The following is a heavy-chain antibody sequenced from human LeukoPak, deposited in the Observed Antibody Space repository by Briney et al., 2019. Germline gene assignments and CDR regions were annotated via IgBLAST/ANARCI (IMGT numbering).Heavy chain of an antibody. D-gene: IGHD6-13*01. V-gene: IGHV4-59*01. J-gene: IGHJ3*02. CDR2: IYYSGST. CDR1: GGSISSYY. Sequence: PSETLSLTCTVSGGSISSYYWSWIRQPPGKGLEWIGYIYYSGSTNYNPSLKSRVTISVDTSKNQFSLKLSSVTAADTAVYYCASRAPAVYSSSWYNRGAFDIWGQGTMVTVSS. CDR3: ASRAPAVYSSSWYNRGAFDI.